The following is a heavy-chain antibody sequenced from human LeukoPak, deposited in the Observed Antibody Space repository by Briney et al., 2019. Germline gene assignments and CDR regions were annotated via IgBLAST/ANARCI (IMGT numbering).Heavy chain of an antibody. V-gene: IGHV3-30*02. CDR3: VKPAVAGTLGNY. D-gene: IGHD6-19*01. CDR1: GFTFSSYW. CDR2: IRYDGSNK. J-gene: IGHJ4*02. Sequence: GGSLRLSCTVSGFTFSSYWMIWVRQAPGKGLEWVAFIRYDGSNKYYADSVKGRFTISRDNSKNTLYLQMNSLRAEDTAVYYCVKPAVAGTLGNYWGQGTLVTVSS.